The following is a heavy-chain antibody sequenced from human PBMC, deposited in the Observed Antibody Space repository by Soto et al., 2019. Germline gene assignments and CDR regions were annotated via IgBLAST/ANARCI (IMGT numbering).Heavy chain of an antibody. D-gene: IGHD5-12*01. V-gene: IGHV1-69*06. CDR1: GGTFSSYA. Sequence: QVQLVQSGAEVKKPGSSVKVSCKASGGTFSSYAISWVRQAPGQGLEWMGGIIPIFGTANYAQKFQGRVTITADKSTSTAYMELSSLRSADTAVYYCAREGDSGWLQLGWFDPWGQGTLVTVSS. CDR2: IIPIFGTA. J-gene: IGHJ5*02. CDR3: AREGDSGWLQLGWFDP.